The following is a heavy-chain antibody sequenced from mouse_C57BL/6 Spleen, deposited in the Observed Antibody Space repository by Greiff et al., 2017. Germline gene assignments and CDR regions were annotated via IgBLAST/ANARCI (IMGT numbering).Heavy chain of an antibody. V-gene: IGHV1-55*01. Sequence: QVQLHQPGAELVKPGASVKMSCKASGYTFTSYWITWVKQRPGQGLEWIGDIYPGSGSTNYNEKFKSKATLTVDTSSSTAYMQLSSLTSEDSAVYYCARYYYGSSYWYFDVWGTGTTVTVSS. D-gene: IGHD1-1*01. CDR1: GYTFTSYW. J-gene: IGHJ1*03. CDR2: IYPGSGST. CDR3: ARYYYGSSYWYFDV.